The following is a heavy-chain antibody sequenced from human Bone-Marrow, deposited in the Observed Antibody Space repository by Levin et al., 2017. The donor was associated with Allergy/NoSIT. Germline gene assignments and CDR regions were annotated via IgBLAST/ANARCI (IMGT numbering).Heavy chain of an antibody. V-gene: IGHV1-2*02. Sequence: KPGESLKISCETSGYTLTDFYLHWVRQAPGQGLEWMGWMDPNNGATGFAPNFQGRVTMTRDTSISTAYIDLRSLTSDDTALYFCTRGGIGPGGRDFDYWGQGTLVTVSS. CDR1: GYTLTDFY. CDR2: MDPNNGAT. J-gene: IGHJ4*02. D-gene: IGHD6-13*01. CDR3: TRGGIGPGGRDFDY.